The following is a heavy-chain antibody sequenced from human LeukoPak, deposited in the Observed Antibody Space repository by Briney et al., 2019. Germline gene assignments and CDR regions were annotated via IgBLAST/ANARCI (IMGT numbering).Heavy chain of an antibody. V-gene: IGHV3-23*01. CDR1: GFTFSSYA. CDR2: ISGSGGST. D-gene: IGHD3-10*01. J-gene: IGHJ4*02. CDR3: AKSQRRGYYYGSGSYYEAPHYFDY. Sequence: GGSLRLSCAASGFTFSSYAMSWVRQAPGKGLEWVSAISGSGGSTYYADSVKGRFTISRDNSKNTPYLQMNSLRAEDTAVYYCAKSQRRGYYYGSGSYYEAPHYFDYWGQGTLVTVSS.